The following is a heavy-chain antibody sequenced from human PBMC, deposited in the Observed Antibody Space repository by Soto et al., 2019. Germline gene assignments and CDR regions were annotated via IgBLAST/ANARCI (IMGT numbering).Heavy chain of an antibody. Sequence: QVQLVQSGAEVKKPGASVKVSCKASGYTFTSYGISWGRQAPGRGLKRMEWISAYNSNTNYAQKLQGRVTMTTDTSTSTAYMELRSLGSYDTAGYYCARADSNCYNYYYSYYRDVWGKGPTVTVSS. J-gene: IGHJ6*03. CDR3: ARADSNCYNYYYSYYRDV. D-gene: IGHD4-4*01. V-gene: IGHV1-18*01. CDR1: GYTFTSYG. CDR2: ISAYNSNT.